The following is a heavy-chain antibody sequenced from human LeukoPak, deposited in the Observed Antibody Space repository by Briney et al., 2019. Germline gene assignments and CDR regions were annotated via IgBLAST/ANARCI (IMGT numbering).Heavy chain of an antibody. J-gene: IGHJ4*02. CDR2: IIPIIGTA. D-gene: IGHD3-10*01. CDR3: ARDLSHGEFVY. V-gene: IGHV1-69*05. CDR1: GGTFSSYA. Sequence: SVKVSCKASGGTFSSYAISWVRQAPGQGLEWMGGIIPIIGTANYAQKFQGRVTITTDESTSTAYMELSSLRFEDTAVYYCARDLSHGEFVYWGQGTLVTVSS.